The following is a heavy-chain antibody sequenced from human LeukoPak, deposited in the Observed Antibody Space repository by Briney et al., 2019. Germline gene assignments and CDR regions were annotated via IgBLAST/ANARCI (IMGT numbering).Heavy chain of an antibody. CDR2: LYYSGST. CDR1: SGSISSYY. Sequence: PSETLTLTCTVSSGSISSYYWSWIRQPPGKGLEWIAYLYYSGSTNYNPSLKSRVTISVDTSKNQFSLKLSSVTAANTAVYYCAASARITSHFEYWGQGTLVTVSS. D-gene: IGHD1-14*01. CDR3: AASARITSHFEY. V-gene: IGHV4-59*01. J-gene: IGHJ4*02.